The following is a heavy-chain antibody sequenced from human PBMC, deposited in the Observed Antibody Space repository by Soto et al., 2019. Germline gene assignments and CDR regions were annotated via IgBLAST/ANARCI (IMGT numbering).Heavy chain of an antibody. Sequence: SETLSLTCTVSGGSISSSSYYWGWIRQPPGKGLEWIGSIYYSGSTYYNPSLKSRVTISVDTSKNQFSLNLSSVTAAYPAVYYCGRRGKGGDSYYSMDDWGQGTTVTVSS. V-gene: IGHV4-39*01. CDR1: GGSISSSSYY. D-gene: IGHD3-16*01. J-gene: IGHJ6*02. CDR3: GRRGKGGDSYYSMDD. CDR2: IYYSGST.